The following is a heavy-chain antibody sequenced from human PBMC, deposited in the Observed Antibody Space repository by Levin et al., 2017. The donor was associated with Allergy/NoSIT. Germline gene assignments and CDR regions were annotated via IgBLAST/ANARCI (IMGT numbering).Heavy chain of an antibody. CDR2: ISGSGDST. CDR1: GFTFSTYV. CDR3: AKDIYCSGGSCNDAFDI. J-gene: IGHJ3*02. V-gene: IGHV3-23*01. D-gene: IGHD2-15*01. Sequence: LSLTCAASGFTFSTYVMSWVRQAPGKGLEWVSTISGSGDSTYYTDSVKGRFTISRDNSKNTLYLQMNSLRAEDTAIYYCAKDIYCSGGSCNDAFDIWGQGTMVTVSS.